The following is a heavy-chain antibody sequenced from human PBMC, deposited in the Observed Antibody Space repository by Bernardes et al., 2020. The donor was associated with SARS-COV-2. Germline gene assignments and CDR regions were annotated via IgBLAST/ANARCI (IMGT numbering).Heavy chain of an antibody. CDR1: GFTFSSYA. CDR3: AKREYYDFWSGPIDY. J-gene: IGHJ4*03. D-gene: IGHD3-3*01. Sequence: SLRLTYAASGFTFSSYAMNWVRQAPGKGLEWVSAISGSGGSTYYADSVRGRFTISRDNSKNTLYLQMNSQRAEDTAVYYCAKREYYDFWSGPIDYWGQGTTVTVSS. CDR2: ISGSGGST. V-gene: IGHV3-23*01.